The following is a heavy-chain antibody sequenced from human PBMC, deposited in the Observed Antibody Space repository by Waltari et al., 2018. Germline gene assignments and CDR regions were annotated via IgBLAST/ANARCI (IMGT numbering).Heavy chain of an antibody. CDR2: IWYDGVRR. Sequence: QVQLVESGGGVVQPGRSLRLSCAASRFPFSDYGTHWVRQASGKEVEWVEVIWYDGVRRYYAYSVKGRFTISIDHSKNPVYLQMNSLRAEDRAVYYCAKAVDRYGSPQNDAFDIWGQGTRVTVSS. CDR1: RFPFSDYG. J-gene: IGHJ3*02. D-gene: IGHD5-18*01. CDR3: AKAVDRYGSPQNDAFDI. V-gene: IGHV3-30*18.